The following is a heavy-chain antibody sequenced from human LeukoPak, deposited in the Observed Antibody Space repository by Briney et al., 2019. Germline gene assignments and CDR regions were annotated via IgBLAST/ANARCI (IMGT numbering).Heavy chain of an antibody. CDR2: ISWNSGSI. CDR1: GFTFADYA. CDR3: AKDMSGYSYGPFDY. D-gene: IGHD5-18*01. V-gene: IGHV3-9*01. Sequence: GGSLRPSCAASGFTFADYAMHWVRQAPGKGLEWVSVISWNSGSIGYADSVKGRFTISRDNAKNSLYLQMNSLRAEDTALYYCAKDMSGYSYGPFDYWGQGTLVTVSS. J-gene: IGHJ4*02.